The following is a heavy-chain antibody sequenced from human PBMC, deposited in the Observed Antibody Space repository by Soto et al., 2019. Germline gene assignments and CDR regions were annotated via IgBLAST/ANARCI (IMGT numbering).Heavy chain of an antibody. CDR2: ISGSGGST. J-gene: IGHJ4*02. CDR3: AKGLWLRPDYFDY. V-gene: IGHV3-23*01. Sequence: EVQLLESGGGLVQPGGSLRLSCAASGFTFSSYAMSWVRQAPGKGLEWVSAISGSGGSTYYADSVKGRFTISRDNSKNTLYLQMNSLRAEDTAVYYGAKGLWLRPDYFDYWGQGTLVTVSS. CDR1: GFTFSSYA. D-gene: IGHD5-12*01.